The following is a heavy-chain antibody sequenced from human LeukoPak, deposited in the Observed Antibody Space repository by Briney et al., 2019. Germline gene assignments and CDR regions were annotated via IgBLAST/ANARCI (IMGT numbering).Heavy chain of an antibody. CDR1: GFTFSSYG. V-gene: IGHV3-30*02. CDR3: AVGATIDY. Sequence: GGSLRLSCAASGFTFSSYGMHWVRQAPGKGLEWVAYIQYDGSNEQYADSVKGRFTISRDNSKNTLYLQMNSLRAEDTAVYYCAVGATIDYWGQGTLVTVSS. D-gene: IGHD1-26*01. CDR2: IQYDGSNE. J-gene: IGHJ4*02.